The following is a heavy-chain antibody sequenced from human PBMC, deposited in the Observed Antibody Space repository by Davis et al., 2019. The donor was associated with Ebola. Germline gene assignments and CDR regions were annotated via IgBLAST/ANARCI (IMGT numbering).Heavy chain of an antibody. V-gene: IGHV4-34*01. CDR3: ARAYYDILTGSLYYYYYMDV. CDR2: INHSGST. CDR1: GGSFSGYY. Sequence: PSETLSLTCAVYGGSFSGYYWSWIRQPPGKGLEWIGEINHSGSTNYNPSLKSRVTISVDTSKNQFSLKLSSVTAADTAVYYCARAYYDILTGSLYYYYYMDVWGKGTPVTVSS. J-gene: IGHJ6*03. D-gene: IGHD3-9*01.